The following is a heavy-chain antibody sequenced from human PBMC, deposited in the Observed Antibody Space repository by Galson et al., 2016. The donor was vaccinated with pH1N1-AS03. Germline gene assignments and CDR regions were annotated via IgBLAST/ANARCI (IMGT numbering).Heavy chain of an antibody. V-gene: IGHV3-74*01. CDR1: GFTFTSSW. D-gene: IGHD1-26*01. Sequence: LRLACAASGFTFTSSWMHWVRPAPGRGLVWVSHINEDGSTTRYADSVKGRYTISRDNAKNTLYRQMNNLRAEDTAVYFCVREQGGSDDYWGQGTLVTVSS. CDR2: INEDGSTT. CDR3: VREQGGSDDY. J-gene: IGHJ4*02.